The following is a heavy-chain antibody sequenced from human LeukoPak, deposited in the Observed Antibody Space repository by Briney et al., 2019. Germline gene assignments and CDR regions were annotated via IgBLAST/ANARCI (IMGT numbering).Heavy chain of an antibody. Sequence: SGGSLRLSCAASGFTFSSYAMSWVRQAPGKGLEWVSAISGSGGNTYYADSVKGRFTISRDNSKNTLYLQMNSLKTEDTAVYYCTTAPRKWELLTPGYWGQGTLVTVSS. V-gene: IGHV3-23*01. J-gene: IGHJ4*02. D-gene: IGHD1-26*01. CDR2: ISGSGGNT. CDR1: GFTFSSYA. CDR3: TTAPRKWELLTPGY.